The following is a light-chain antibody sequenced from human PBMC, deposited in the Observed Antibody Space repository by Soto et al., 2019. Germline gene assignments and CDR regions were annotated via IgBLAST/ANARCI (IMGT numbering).Light chain of an antibody. J-gene: IGKJ2*01. Sequence: DIQMTQSPSSLSASVGDRVTITCRASQSISSYLNWYQQKPGKAPKLLIYAASSLQSGVPSRFSGSGSGTDFTLTISNLQPEDFATYYCQQSYSTPYTFGQGTKLEIK. CDR3: QQSYSTPYT. CDR1: QSISSY. V-gene: IGKV1-39*01. CDR2: AAS.